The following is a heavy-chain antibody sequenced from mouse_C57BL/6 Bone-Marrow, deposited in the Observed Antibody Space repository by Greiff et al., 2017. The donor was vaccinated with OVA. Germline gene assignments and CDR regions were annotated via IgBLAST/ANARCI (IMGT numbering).Heavy chain of an antibody. CDR2: IDPSDSYT. V-gene: IGHV1-59*01. J-gene: IGHJ4*01. D-gene: IGHD4-1*01. CDR3: ARGAYWDVGAMDY. CDR1: GYTFTSYW. Sequence: QVQLQQPGAELVRPGTSVKLSCKASGYTFTSYWMHWVKQRPGQGLEWIGVIDPSDSYTNYNQKFKGKATLTVDTSSSTAYMQLSSLTSEDSAVYYGARGAYWDVGAMDYWGQGTSVTVSS.